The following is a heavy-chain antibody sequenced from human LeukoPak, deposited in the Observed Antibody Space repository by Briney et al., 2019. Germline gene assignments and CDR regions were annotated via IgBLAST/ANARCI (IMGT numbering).Heavy chain of an antibody. CDR1: GGSFSGYY. CDR3: ASKIAAAGTLLFDY. Sequence: SETLSLTCAVYGGSFSGYYWSWIRQPPGKGLEWIGEINHSGSTNYNPSLKSRVTISVDKSKNQFSLKLSSVTAADTAVYYCASKIAAAGTLLFDYWGQGTLVTVSS. V-gene: IGHV4-34*01. D-gene: IGHD6-13*01. J-gene: IGHJ4*02. CDR2: INHSGST.